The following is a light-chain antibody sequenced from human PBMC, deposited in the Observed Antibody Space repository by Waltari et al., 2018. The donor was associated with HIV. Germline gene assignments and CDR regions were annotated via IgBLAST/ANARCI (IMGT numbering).Light chain of an antibody. J-gene: IGKJ3*01. CDR1: QRVSSN. Sequence: ETVMTQFPATLSVSPGERATLSCRASQRVSSNLAWYQQKPGQAPRLLIYDASTRATGIPARFSGSGSGTEFTLTISSLQSEDFAVYYCQQYSKWPPFFGPGTKVDI. V-gene: IGKV3-15*01. CDR3: QQYSKWPPF. CDR2: DAS.